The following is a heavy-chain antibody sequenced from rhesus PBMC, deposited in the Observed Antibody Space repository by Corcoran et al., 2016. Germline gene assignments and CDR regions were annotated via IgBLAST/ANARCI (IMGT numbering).Heavy chain of an antibody. J-gene: IGHJ4*01. V-gene: IGHV4S7*01. Sequence: QVQLQESGPGLVKPSETLSLTCAVSGGSISDSYYWNWIRQHPGKGLEWIGNIYGSSGCTYSNPSLNSRVTISKDTSKSQFSLRLSSVTAADTAVYYCARVMGYLDWLTLDYWGQGVLVTVSS. CDR3: ARVMGYLDWLTLDY. D-gene: IGHD3-3*01. CDR1: GGSISDSYY. CDR2: IYGSSGCT.